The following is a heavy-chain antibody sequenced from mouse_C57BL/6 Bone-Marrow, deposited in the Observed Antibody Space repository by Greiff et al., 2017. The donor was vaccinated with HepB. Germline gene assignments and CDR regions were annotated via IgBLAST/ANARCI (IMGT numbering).Heavy chain of an antibody. CDR2: IDPSDSYT. D-gene: IGHD1-1*01. CDR3: ARGDYYGSSLCAY. Sequence: QVQLQQPGAELVMPGASVKLSCKASGYTFTSYWMHWVKQRPGQGLEWIGVIDPSDSYTNYNQKFKGKSTLTVDKSSSTAYMQLSSLTSEDSAVYYCARGDYYGSSLCAYWGQGTLVTVSA. CDR1: GYTFTSYW. V-gene: IGHV1-69*01. J-gene: IGHJ3*01.